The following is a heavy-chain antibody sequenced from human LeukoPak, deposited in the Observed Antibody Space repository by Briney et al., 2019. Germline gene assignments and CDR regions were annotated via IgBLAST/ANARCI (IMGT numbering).Heavy chain of an antibody. CDR3: ARGGLAIDAFDI. CDR2: ISSSSSYT. CDR1: GFTFSDYY. Sequence: GGSLRLSCAASGFTFSDYYMSWIRQAPGKGLEWVSYISSSSSYTNYADSVKGRFTISRDNAKNSLYPQMNSLRAEDTAVYYCARGGLAIDAFDIWGQVTMVTVSS. J-gene: IGHJ3*02. V-gene: IGHV3-11*05. D-gene: IGHD6-19*01.